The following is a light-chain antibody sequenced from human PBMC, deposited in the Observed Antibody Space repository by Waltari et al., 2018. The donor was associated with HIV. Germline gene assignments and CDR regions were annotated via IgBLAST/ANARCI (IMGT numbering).Light chain of an antibody. V-gene: IGLV1-51*01. J-gene: IGLJ2*01. CDR2: TNK. Sequence: QSVLTQPPSVSAAPGQKVTISCSGSSSTIGNNYVSWYQQLPGTAPKLRLYTNKRRPSGIPDRFSGSKSGTAATRGITGLQTGDEADYYGGTWDSSLMAGVFGGGTKLTVL. CDR3: GTWDSSLMAGV. CDR1: SSTIGNNY.